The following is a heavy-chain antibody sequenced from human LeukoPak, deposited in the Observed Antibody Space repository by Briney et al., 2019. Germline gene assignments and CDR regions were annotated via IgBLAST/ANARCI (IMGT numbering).Heavy chain of an antibody. Sequence: PSETLSLTCTVSGGSISSSSYYWSWIRQPAGKGLEWIGRIYTSGSTNYNPSLKSRVTMSVDTSKNQFSLKLSSVTAADTAVYYCARDAKPGIAAAGTEIRFDYWGQGTLVTVSS. CDR2: IYTSGST. CDR1: GGSISSSSYY. D-gene: IGHD6-13*01. V-gene: IGHV4-61*02. CDR3: ARDAKPGIAAAGTEIRFDY. J-gene: IGHJ4*02.